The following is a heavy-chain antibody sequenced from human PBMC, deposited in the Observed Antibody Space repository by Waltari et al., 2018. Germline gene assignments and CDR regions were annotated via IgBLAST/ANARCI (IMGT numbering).Heavy chain of an antibody. Sequence: QVQLQESGPGLVKASETLSLTCTISGGSIDTSYWMWIRQPPGKGLEWIGHIYYSGSTNYSPSLKSRVTISVDTSKNQFSLRLRSVTAADTAVYYCARQTVGARIDPWGQGTLVTVSS. CDR3: ARQTVGARIDP. CDR1: GGSIDTSY. V-gene: IGHV4-59*01. CDR2: IYYSGST. D-gene: IGHD1-26*01. J-gene: IGHJ5*02.